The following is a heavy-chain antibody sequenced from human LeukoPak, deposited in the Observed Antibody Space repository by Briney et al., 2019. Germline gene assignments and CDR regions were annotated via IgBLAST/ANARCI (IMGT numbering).Heavy chain of an antibody. CDR2: IYYSGST. Sequence: SETLSLSCTVSGGSISSDHWSWIRQPPGKGLEWIGYIYYSGSTNYNPSLKSRVTISIDTSKNQFSLKVSSVTAADTAVYYCARTFTSIWLDYWGQGTLVTVSS. CDR3: ARTFTSIWLDY. V-gene: IGHV4-59*01. D-gene: IGHD6-13*01. CDR1: GGSISSDH. J-gene: IGHJ4*02.